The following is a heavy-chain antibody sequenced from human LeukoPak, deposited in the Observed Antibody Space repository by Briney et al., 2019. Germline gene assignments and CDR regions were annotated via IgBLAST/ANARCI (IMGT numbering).Heavy chain of an antibody. D-gene: IGHD4-11*01. V-gene: IGHV4-59*01. Sequence: SGTLSLTCTVSGGSISNYYWNWIRQPPGKGLEWMGYIYYSGNTNYNPSLKSRVTISVDRSKNQFSLKLASVTVADTAVYYCARSKDSNYEDYWGQGTLVTVSS. CDR2: IYYSGNT. CDR1: GGSISNYY. CDR3: ARSKDSNYEDY. J-gene: IGHJ4*02.